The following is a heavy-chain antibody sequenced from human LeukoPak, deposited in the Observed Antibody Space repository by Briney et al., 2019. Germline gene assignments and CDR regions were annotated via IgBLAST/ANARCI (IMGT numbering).Heavy chain of an antibody. CDR1: GGSISRGDYY. CDR3: ARAGTYYDFWSASPRFDP. J-gene: IGHJ5*02. CDR2: IYYSGST. V-gene: IGHV4-30-4*08. Sequence: SQTLSLTCTVSGGSISRGDYYWSWIRQPPGKGLEWIGYIYYSGSTYYNPSLKSRVTISVDTSKNQFSLKLSSVTATDTAVYYCARAGTYYDFWSASPRFDPWGQGTLVTVSS. D-gene: IGHD3-3*01.